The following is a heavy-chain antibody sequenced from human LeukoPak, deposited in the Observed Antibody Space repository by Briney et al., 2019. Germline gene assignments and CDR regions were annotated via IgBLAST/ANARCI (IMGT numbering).Heavy chain of an antibody. J-gene: IGHJ5*02. V-gene: IGHV3-21*04. CDR1: GFSLSSYS. CDR3: ARDRPSWGWFDP. D-gene: IGHD3-16*01. CDR2: ITISSNFI. Sequence: GGSLRLSCAASGFSLSSYSMNWVRQAPGKGLEWVSSITISSNFIYYADSVKGRFTISRDNSKNTLYLQMNSLRAEDTAVYYCARDRPSWGWFDPWGQGTLVTVSS.